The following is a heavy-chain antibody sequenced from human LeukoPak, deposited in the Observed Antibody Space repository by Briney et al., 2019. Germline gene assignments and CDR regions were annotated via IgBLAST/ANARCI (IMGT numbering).Heavy chain of an antibody. V-gene: IGHV4-59*01. Sequence: PSETLSLTCTVSGGSIRSYYWSWIRQPPGKGLEWIGYYSGSTSYNPSLKSRVTISVDTSKNQFSLKLSSVTAADTAVHYCASGAYSFYYMDVWGKGTTVTISS. J-gene: IGHJ6*03. CDR3: ASGAYSFYYMDV. D-gene: IGHD5-18*01. CDR1: GGSIRSYY. CDR2: YSGST.